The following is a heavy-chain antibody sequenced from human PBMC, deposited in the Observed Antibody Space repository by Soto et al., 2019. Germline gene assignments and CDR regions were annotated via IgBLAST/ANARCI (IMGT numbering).Heavy chain of an antibody. D-gene: IGHD5-18*01. J-gene: IGHJ6*02. Sequence: NPSATLSLTCTVSGGSISSGGYYWSWIRQHPGKGLEWIGYIYYSGSTYYNPSLKSRVTISVDTSKNQFSLKLSSVTAADTAVYYCARDRDNYGNYYYYGMDVWGQGTTVTVSS. CDR1: GGSISSGGYY. V-gene: IGHV4-31*03. CDR2: IYYSGST. CDR3: ARDRDNYGNYYYYGMDV.